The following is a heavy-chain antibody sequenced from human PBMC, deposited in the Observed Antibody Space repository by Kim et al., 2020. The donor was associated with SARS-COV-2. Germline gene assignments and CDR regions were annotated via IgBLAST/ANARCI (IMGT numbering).Heavy chain of an antibody. J-gene: IGHJ4*02. CDR1: GFTFSSYW. D-gene: IGHD3-16*02. CDR3: ARRGSVITFGGVIVLFDY. Sequence: GGSLRLSCAASGFTFSSYWMSWVRQAPGKGLEWVANIKQDGSEKYYVDSVKGRFTISRDNAKNSLYLQMNSLRAEDTAVYYCARRGSVITFGGVIVLFDYWVQGTLVTVSS. V-gene: IGHV3-7*01. CDR2: IKQDGSEK.